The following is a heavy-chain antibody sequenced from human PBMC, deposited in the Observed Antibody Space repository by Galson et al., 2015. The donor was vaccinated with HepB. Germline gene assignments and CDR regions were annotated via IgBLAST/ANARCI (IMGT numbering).Heavy chain of an antibody. CDR3: ARRYCSTTSCSYYGAVDAFDF. Sequence: SVKVSCKASGYTFTAYYIHWVRQAPGQGLEWMGWIHPNSGDTKYAQKFQDRVTMTRDTSNRTAYMELSRLRSDDAAVYYCARRYCSTTSCSYYGAVDAFDFWGQGTTVSVSS. J-gene: IGHJ3*01. CDR2: IHPNSGDT. D-gene: IGHD2-2*01. CDR1: GYTFTAYY. V-gene: IGHV1-2*02.